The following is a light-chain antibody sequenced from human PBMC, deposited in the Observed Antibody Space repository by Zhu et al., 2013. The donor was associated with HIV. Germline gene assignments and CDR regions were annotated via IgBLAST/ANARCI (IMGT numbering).Light chain of an antibody. CDR1: RTVSSN. J-gene: IGKJ1*01. Sequence: DIVMTQSPATLSVSPGERATLSCRASRTVSSNLAWYQQKPGQAPRLLIHSSSDRATGIPDRFSGSGSGRDFTLTISRLEPEDFAVYYCQEYATSSTFGQGTKVEIK. CDR2: SSS. V-gene: IGKV3-20*01. CDR3: QEYATSST.